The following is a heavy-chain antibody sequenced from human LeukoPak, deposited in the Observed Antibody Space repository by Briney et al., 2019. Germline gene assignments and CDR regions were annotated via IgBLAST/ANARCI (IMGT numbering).Heavy chain of an antibody. CDR2: INPNSGGT. Sequence: ASVKVSCKASGYTFTGYYMHWVRQAPGQGLEWMGWINPNSGGTNYAQKFQGRVTMTRDTSISTAYMELSRLRSDDTAVYYCARTYYDFWSGYYSSGGDDYWGQGTLVTVSS. J-gene: IGHJ4*02. CDR1: GYTFTGYY. D-gene: IGHD3-3*01. CDR3: ARTYYDFWSGYYSSGGDDY. V-gene: IGHV1-2*02.